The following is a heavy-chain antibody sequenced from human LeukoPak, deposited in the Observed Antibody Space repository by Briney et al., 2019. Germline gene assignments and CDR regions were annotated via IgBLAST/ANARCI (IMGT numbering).Heavy chain of an antibody. Sequence: PGGSLRLSCAASGFTFSSYEMNWVRQAPGKGLGWVGFIRRKGYGGTTEYAASVKGRFTISRDDSKSIAYLQMNSLKTEDTAVYYCTREGGVPGHSDFDYWGQGTLVTVST. J-gene: IGHJ4*02. CDR2: IRRKGYGGTT. D-gene: IGHD3-3*01. V-gene: IGHV3-49*04. CDR1: GFTFSSYE. CDR3: TREGGVPGHSDFDY.